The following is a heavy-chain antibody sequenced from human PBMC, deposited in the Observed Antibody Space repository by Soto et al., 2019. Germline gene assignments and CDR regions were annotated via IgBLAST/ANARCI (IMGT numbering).Heavy chain of an antibody. CDR1: GGSFSNYH. CDR2: IYYTGIT. V-gene: IGHV4-59*01. CDR3: SRMTTTGTRYGLDV. J-gene: IGHJ6*02. Sequence: QVQLQESGPGLVKPSETLSLTCTVSGGSFSNYHWTWIRQPPGKGLEWIGYIYYTGITSYNPSLKGRVPQSVVTSKNQFSLRLSSATPADAAGYYCSRMTTTGTRYGLDVWGQATAVTVSS. D-gene: IGHD1-1*01.